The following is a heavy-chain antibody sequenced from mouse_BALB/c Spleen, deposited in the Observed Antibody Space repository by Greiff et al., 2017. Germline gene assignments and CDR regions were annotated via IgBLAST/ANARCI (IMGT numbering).Heavy chain of an antibody. CDR2: IDPANGNT. D-gene: IGHD2-10*02. Sequence: VQLQQSGAELVRPGALVKLSCKASGFNIKDTYMHWVKQRPEQGLEWIGRIDPANGNTKYDPKFQGKATITADTSSNTAYLQLSSLTSEDTAVYYCARNQYGNYGDYWGQGTTLTVSS. V-gene: IGHV14-3*02. J-gene: IGHJ2*01. CDR3: ARNQYGNYGDY. CDR1: GFNIKDTY.